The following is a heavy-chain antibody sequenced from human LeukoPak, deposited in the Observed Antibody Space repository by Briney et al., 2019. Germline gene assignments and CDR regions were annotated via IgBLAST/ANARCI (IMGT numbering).Heavy chain of an antibody. V-gene: IGHV7-4-1*02. CDR2: INTNTGNP. CDR1: GYTFTSYG. CDR3: ARPAVAGTFDY. J-gene: IGHJ4*02. D-gene: IGHD6-19*01. Sequence: ASVKVSCKASGYTFTSYGISWVRRAPGQGLEWMGWINTNTGNPTYAQGFTGRFVFSLDTSVSTAFLQISSLKAEDTAMYYCARPAVAGTFDYWGQGTLVTVSS.